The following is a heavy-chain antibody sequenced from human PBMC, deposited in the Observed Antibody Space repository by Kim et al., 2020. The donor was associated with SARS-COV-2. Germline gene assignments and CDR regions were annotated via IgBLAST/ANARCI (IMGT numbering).Heavy chain of an antibody. CDR3: ARVAPVYYYYYGMDV. V-gene: IGHV3-74*01. Sequence: SVKGRFTISRDNAKNTRYLQMNSLRAEDTAVYYCARVAPVYYYYYGMDVWGQGTTVTVSS. J-gene: IGHJ6*02.